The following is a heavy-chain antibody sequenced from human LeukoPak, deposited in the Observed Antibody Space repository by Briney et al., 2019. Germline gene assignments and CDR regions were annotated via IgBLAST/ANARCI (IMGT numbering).Heavy chain of an antibody. CDR1: GFTFSSHG. D-gene: IGHD5-24*01. CDR2: ISGSGGNT. CDR3: AKGKAEMATITADLDY. V-gene: IGHV3-23*01. J-gene: IGHJ4*02. Sequence: GGSLRLSCAASGFTFSSHGMNWVRQAPGKGLEWVSGISGSGGNTYYADSVKGRFTISRDNSKNTLYLQMNSLRAEDTAVYYCAKGKAEMATITADLDYWSQGTLVTVSS.